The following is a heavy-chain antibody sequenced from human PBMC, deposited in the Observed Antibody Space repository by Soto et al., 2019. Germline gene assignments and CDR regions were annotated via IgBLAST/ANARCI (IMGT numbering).Heavy chain of an antibody. CDR1: GFTFSNYN. CDR2: ISSSSSYI. D-gene: IGHD6-19*01. Sequence: EVQLVESGGGLVKPGGSLRLSCAASGFTFSNYNMNWVLQAPGKGLEWVSSISSSSSYIYYADSVKGRFTISRDNAKNALYLQMNSLRAEDTAVYYCAIGSAEAGTAAIDHWGQGTLVTVSS. J-gene: IGHJ4*02. V-gene: IGHV3-21*01. CDR3: AIGSAEAGTAAIDH.